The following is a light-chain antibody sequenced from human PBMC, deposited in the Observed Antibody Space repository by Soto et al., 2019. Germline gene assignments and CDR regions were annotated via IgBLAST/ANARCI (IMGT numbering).Light chain of an antibody. CDR3: QQYNSYPIT. Sequence: DIQMTQSPSTLSASVGDRVTITCRASQSISDWLAWYQQKPGKAPKLLIYKASTLEPGVPSRFSGSGSGTEFPLTISSLQPDDFATYYCQQYNSYPITFCQGTRLEIK. V-gene: IGKV1-5*03. J-gene: IGKJ5*01. CDR1: QSISDW. CDR2: KAS.